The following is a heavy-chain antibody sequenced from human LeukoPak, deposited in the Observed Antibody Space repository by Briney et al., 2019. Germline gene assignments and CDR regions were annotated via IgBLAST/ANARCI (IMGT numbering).Heavy chain of an antibody. V-gene: IGHV3-23*01. CDR1: GFTFSSYA. CDR3: AKTRGYCSGGSCYQDY. J-gene: IGHJ4*02. D-gene: IGHD2-15*01. CDR2: ISASTDST. Sequence: PGGSLRLSCAASGFTFSSYAMSWVRQAPGKGLEWVSTISASTDSTYYADSVKGRFTISRDNSKKTLYLQMSSLRAEDTAVYYCAKTRGYCSGGSCYQDYWGQETLATVSS.